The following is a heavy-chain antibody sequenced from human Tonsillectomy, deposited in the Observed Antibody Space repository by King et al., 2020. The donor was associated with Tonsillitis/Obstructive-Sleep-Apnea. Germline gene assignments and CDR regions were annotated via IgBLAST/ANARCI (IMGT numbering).Heavy chain of an antibody. J-gene: IGHJ6*03. D-gene: IGHD2-2*01. Sequence: VTLKESGPVLVKPTETLTLTCTVSGFSLSSARMGVSWIRQPPGKALEWLAHIFSNDEKSYSTSLKTRLTISKDTYKSQVVLTMTNMDPVDTATYYCSGLVVPACAQPYPYYYYYMYVWGKGTTVTVSS. V-gene: IGHV2-26*01. CDR2: IFSNDEK. CDR3: SGLVVPACAQPYPYYYYYMYV. CDR1: GFSLSSARMG.